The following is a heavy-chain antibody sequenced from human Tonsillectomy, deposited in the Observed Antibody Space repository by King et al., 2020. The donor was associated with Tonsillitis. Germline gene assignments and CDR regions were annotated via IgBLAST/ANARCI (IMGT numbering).Heavy chain of an antibody. CDR1: GYSFTSYW. D-gene: IGHD2-21*02. CDR3: ASHHDCGGDCYSWYYGMDV. CDR2: IDPSDSYT. Sequence: VQLVESGAEVKKPGESLRISCKGSGYSFTSYWISWVRQMPGKGLEWMGRIDPSDSYTNYSPSFQGHVTISADKSISTAYLQWSSLKASDTAMYYCASHHDCGGDCYSWYYGMDVWGQGTTVTVSS. J-gene: IGHJ6*02. V-gene: IGHV5-10-1*03.